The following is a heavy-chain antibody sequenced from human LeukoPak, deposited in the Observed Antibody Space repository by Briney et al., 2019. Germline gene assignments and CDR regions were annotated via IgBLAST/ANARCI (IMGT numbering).Heavy chain of an antibody. D-gene: IGHD3-22*01. V-gene: IGHV3-66*01. Sequence: GGTLRLSCAASGFMFRNHGMNWVRQAPGKGLEWVSVIYSGGSTYYADSVKGKFTISRDNSKNTLYLQMNSLRAEDTAVYYCASSDYYDSSGYYFFDYWGQGTLVTVSS. J-gene: IGHJ4*02. CDR3: ASSDYYDSSGYYFFDY. CDR2: IYSGGST. CDR1: GFMFRNHG.